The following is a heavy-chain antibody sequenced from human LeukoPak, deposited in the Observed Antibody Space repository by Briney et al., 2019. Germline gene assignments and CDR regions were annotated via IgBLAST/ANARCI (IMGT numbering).Heavy chain of an antibody. D-gene: IGHD1-1*01. Sequence: GGSLRLSCAASGFTFSDYYMSCIRQAPGKGLEWVSYISSSGSTIYYADSVKGRFTISRDNAKDSLYLQMNSLRAEDTAVYYCAAVTRWKGDAFDIWGQGTMVTVSS. CDR1: GFTFSDYY. CDR3: AAVTRWKGDAFDI. J-gene: IGHJ3*02. CDR2: ISSSGSTI. V-gene: IGHV3-11*01.